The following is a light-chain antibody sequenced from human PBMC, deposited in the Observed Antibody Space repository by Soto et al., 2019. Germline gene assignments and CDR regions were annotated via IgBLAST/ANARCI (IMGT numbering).Light chain of an antibody. CDR2: KVS. J-gene: IGKJ2*01. CDR3: LQGAHLPPYT. Sequence: DVVMTQSPLSLPVTLGQPASISCRSSQSLAYSDGNTYLNWFQQRPGQSPRRLIYKVSNRDSVVPDRFTGSGSGTDFTLKISRVEAEDVGVYYCLQGAHLPPYTFGQGTKLDIK. V-gene: IGKV2-30*01. CDR1: QSLAYSDGNTY.